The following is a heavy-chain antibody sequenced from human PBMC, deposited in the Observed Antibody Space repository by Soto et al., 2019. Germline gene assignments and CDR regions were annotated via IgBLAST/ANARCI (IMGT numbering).Heavy chain of an antibody. CDR3: ARGANGYYYFDY. Sequence: EVQLVESGGGLVQPGGSLRLSCAASGFSLSDYWTHWVRQAPGEGLVWLSRITRDGSSTNYADSVKGRFTISRDNAKNTLYLQVNSLRGEDTAVYYCARGANGYYYFDYWGQGTLGTVSS. CDR1: GFSLSDYW. CDR2: ITRDGSST. V-gene: IGHV3-74*01. D-gene: IGHD5-18*01. J-gene: IGHJ4*02.